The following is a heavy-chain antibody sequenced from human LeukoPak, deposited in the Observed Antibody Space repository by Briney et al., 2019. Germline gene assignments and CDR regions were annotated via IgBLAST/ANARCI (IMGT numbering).Heavy chain of an antibody. CDR1: GFTFSSYA. CDR3: AKGCGSTVSKPEYFQH. D-gene: IGHD2-2*01. Sequence: GGSLRLSCAASGFTFSSYAMSWVRQAPGKGLEWVSAISGSGSSTYYAASVKGRFTISRDNSKNTLYLQMNSLRAEDTAVYYCAKGCGSTVSKPEYFQHWGQCTLVTVSS. J-gene: IGHJ1*01. CDR2: ISGSGSST. V-gene: IGHV3-23*01.